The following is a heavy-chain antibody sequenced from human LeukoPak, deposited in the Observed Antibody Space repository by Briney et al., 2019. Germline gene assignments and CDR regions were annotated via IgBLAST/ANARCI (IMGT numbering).Heavy chain of an antibody. CDR3: ARDGYGYNYMDV. J-gene: IGHJ6*03. Sequence: GGSLRLSCAASGFTVSSNFMSWVRQAPGKGLEGVSVIYSGGTTYYADSVRGRFTSSRDNSKNTLYLQMTSLRAADPAVYYCARDGYGYNYMDVWGKGTTVTVSS. CDR1: GFTVSSNF. CDR2: IYSGGTT. V-gene: IGHV3-53*01. D-gene: IGHD1-1*01.